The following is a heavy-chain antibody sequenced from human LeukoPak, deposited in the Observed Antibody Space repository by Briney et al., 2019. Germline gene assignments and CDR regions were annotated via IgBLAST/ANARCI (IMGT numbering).Heavy chain of an antibody. CDR1: GFTVSSNY. V-gene: IGHV3-53*01. J-gene: IGHJ5*02. CDR3: ARGSPYYDILTGYYRRGPYNWFDP. CDR2: IYSGGYT. Sequence: SGGSLRLSCAASGFTVSSNYMSWIRQAPGKGPEWVSVIYSGGYTYYADSVKGRFTISRDNSQNTLYLQMNSLRAEDTAVYYCARGSPYYDILTGYYRRGPYNWFDPWGQGTLVTVSS. D-gene: IGHD3-9*01.